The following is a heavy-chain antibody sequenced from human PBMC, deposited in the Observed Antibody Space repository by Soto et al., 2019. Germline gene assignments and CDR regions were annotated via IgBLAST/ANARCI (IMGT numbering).Heavy chain of an antibody. J-gene: IGHJ4*01. CDR3: AKDSPATYYHDSSGYYNPGLIDY. D-gene: IGHD3-22*01. CDR1: GFTFRSYV. V-gene: IGHV3-23*01. Sequence: GGSLRLSCAASGFTFRSYVMNWVRQAPGKGLEWVSAISISGNTTYYAGSVKGRFTISRDNSKNTLYLQMNSLRAEDTAIYYCAKDSPATYYHDSSGYYNPGLIDYWGHGTLVTVS. CDR2: ISISGNTT.